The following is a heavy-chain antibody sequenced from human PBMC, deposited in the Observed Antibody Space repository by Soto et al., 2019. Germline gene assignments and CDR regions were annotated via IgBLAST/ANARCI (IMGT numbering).Heavy chain of an antibody. CDR2: ISAYNGNT. Sequence: ASVKGSXKASGYSFTSYGISWGRQAPGQGLEWMGWISAYNGNTNYAQKLQGRVTMTTDTSTSTAYMELRSLRSDDTAVYYCARDIGMTTVTFYWGQGTLVTVSS. V-gene: IGHV1-18*01. J-gene: IGHJ4*02. CDR3: ARDIGMTTVTFY. CDR1: GYSFTSYG. D-gene: IGHD4-17*01.